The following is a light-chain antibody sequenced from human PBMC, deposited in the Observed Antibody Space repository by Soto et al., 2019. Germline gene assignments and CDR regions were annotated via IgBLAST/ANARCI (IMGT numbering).Light chain of an antibody. V-gene: IGKV1-39*01. Sequence: DIQMTQSPSSLSASVGDRVTITCRASQNIGNYLHWYQQQPGKAPKRLIYSVSTLQIGVPSRFSGSGSGTDFSLIISSLQPGDFSTFYSQHSYNSPTWTFGQGAKVAIK. CDR3: QHSYNSPTWT. CDR1: QNIGNY. J-gene: IGKJ1*01. CDR2: SVS.